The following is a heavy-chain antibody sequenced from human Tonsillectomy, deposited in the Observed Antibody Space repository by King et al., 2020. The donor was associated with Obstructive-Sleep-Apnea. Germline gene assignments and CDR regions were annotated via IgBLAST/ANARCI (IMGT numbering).Heavy chain of an antibody. V-gene: IGHV4-59*01. CDR1: GASITYYY. CDR2: IYYSGST. CDR3: ARDWGGYSSASNWFDP. D-gene: IGHD5-18*01. Sequence: VQLQESGSGLVKPSETLSLTCTVSGASITYYYWTWIRQPPGKGLEWIGNIYYSGSTNYNPSLKSRLTISVDTSKNQFSLKLNSVTAADTAVYYCARDWGGYSSASNWFDPWGQGTLVTVSS. J-gene: IGHJ5*02.